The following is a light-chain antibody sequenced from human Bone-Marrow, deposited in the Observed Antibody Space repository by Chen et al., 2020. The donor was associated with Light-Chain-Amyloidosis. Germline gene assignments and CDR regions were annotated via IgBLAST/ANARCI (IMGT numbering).Light chain of an antibody. V-gene: IGKV3-15*01. CDR2: GAS. CDR1: QSVSSN. J-gene: IGKJ3*01. CDR3: QQYGFT. Sequence: EIVMTQSPATLSVSPGERATLSCRASQSVSSNLAWYQQKPGQAPRLLIYGASTRATGIPARFSGSGSGTEFTLTISSLQSEDFAVYYCQQYGFTCGPGTKVEIK.